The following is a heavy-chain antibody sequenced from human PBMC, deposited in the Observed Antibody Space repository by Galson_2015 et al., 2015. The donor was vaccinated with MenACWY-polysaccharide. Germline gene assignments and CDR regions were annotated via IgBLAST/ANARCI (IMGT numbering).Heavy chain of an antibody. CDR2: INSGATSK. D-gene: IGHD4-23*01. V-gene: IGHV3-74*03. J-gene: IGHJ6*02. Sequence: SLRLSCAASGFTFSNYWMHWVRHTPGKGLVWVSRINSGATSKAYADSVKGRFTISRDNAKNTLYLQMDSLRAEDTAVYYCARPACHGGPDYAMDVWGQGTMVTVS. CDR3: ARPACHGGPDYAMDV. CDR1: GFTFSNYW.